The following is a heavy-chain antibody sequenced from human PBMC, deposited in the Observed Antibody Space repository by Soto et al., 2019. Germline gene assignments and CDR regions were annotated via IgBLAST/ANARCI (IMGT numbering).Heavy chain of an antibody. J-gene: IGHJ4*02. CDR2: ISYHGSKK. Sequence: PGGSLRLSCAASGFTFRTYGMHWVRQAPGKGLEWVVVISYHGSKKYYADSVKGRFTISRDNAQNSLYLQMNSLRVEDTAVYYCVRDHNWAFDYWGQGTPVTVS. D-gene: IGHD1-20*01. V-gene: IGHV3-30*03. CDR1: GFTFRTYG. CDR3: VRDHNWAFDY.